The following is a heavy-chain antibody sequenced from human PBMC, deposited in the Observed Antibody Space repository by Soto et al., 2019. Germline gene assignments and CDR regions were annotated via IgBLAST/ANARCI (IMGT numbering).Heavy chain of an antibody. V-gene: IGHV3-23*01. J-gene: IGHJ4*02. Sequence: GGSLRLSCAASAFTFSSYAMNWVRQAPGKGLEWVSGIRGSGTGTYYADPVKGSFTISRDSSKNTVYLQMNSLRAEDTAVYYCAKGEGRNYASFDYWGQGTLVTVSS. CDR2: IRGSGTGT. CDR1: AFTFSSYA. D-gene: IGHD1-7*01. CDR3: AKGEGRNYASFDY.